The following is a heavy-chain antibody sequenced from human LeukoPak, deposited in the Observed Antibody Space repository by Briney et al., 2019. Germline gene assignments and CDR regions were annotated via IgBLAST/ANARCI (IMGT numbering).Heavy chain of an antibody. J-gene: IGHJ4*02. CDR1: GGSISSSGYY. CDR3: ARAKFLSFDY. CDR2: IDYSGTT. D-gene: IGHD2-21*01. Sequence: PSETLSLTCTVSGGSISSSGYYWGWIRQPPGKGLEWIGSIDYSGTTYYNPSLKSRVTISVDTSKNQFSLKLSSVTAADTAVYYCARAKFLSFDYWGQGTLVTVSS. V-gene: IGHV4-39*07.